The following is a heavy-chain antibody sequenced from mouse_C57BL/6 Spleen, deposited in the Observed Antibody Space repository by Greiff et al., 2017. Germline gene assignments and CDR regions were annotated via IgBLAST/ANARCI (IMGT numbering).Heavy chain of an antibody. Sequence: QVQLQQPGAELVMPGASVKLSCKASGYTFTSYWMHWVKQRPGQGLEWIGMIHPNSGSTNYNEKFKSKATLTVDKSSSTAYMQLSSLTSEDSAVYYCARADGYYFDYWGQGTTLTVSS. CDR2: IHPNSGST. V-gene: IGHV1-64*01. CDR1: GYTFTSYW. J-gene: IGHJ2*01. CDR3: ARADGYYFDY. D-gene: IGHD2-3*01.